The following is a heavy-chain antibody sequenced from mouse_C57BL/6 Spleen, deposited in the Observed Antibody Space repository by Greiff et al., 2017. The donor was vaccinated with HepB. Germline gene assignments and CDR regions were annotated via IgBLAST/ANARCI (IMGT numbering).Heavy chain of an antibody. J-gene: IGHJ1*03. CDR2: ISSGSSTI. CDR3: ARVYSGYDGDWYFDV. CDR1: GFTFSDYG. Sequence: DVHLVESGGGLVKPGGSLKLSCAASGFTFSDYGMHWVRQAPEKGLEWVAYISSGSSTIYYADTVKGRFTISRDNAKNTLFLQMTSLRSEDTAMYYCARVYSGYDGDWYFDVWGTGTTVTVSS. D-gene: IGHD2-2*01. V-gene: IGHV5-17*01.